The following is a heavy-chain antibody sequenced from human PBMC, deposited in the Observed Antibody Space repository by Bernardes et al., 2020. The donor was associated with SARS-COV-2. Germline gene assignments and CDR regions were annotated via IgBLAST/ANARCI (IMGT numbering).Heavy chain of an antibody. CDR1: GFTFSDYY. CDR3: ARVGGYCSSTSCYSSSSIPFDY. Sequence: GGSLRLSCAASGFTFSDYYMSWIRQAPGKGLEWVSYISSSSSYTNYADSVKGRFTISRDNAKNSLYLQMNSLRAEDTAVYYCARVGGYCSSTSCYSSSSIPFDYWGQGTLVTVSS. CDR2: ISSSSSYT. D-gene: IGHD2-2*02. V-gene: IGHV3-11*05. J-gene: IGHJ4*02.